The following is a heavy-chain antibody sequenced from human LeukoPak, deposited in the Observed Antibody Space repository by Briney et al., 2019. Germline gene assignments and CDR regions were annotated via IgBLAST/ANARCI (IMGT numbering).Heavy chain of an antibody. CDR1: GFTFSSYG. V-gene: IGHV3-33*01. CDR3: ARDLLPYFDAFDY. J-gene: IGHJ4*02. D-gene: IGHD3-9*01. Sequence: GGSLRLSCAASGFTFSSYGMHWVRQAPVKGLEWVAVIWYDGSNKYYADSVKGRFTISRDNSKNTLYLQMNSLRAEDTAVYYCARDLLPYFDAFDYWGQGTLVTVSS. CDR2: IWYDGSNK.